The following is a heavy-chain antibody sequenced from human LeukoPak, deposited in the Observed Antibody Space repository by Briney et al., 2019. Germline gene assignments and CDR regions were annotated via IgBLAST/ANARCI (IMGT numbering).Heavy chain of an antibody. V-gene: IGHV3-30*04. J-gene: IGHJ3*02. Sequence: GGSLRLSCAASGFTFSSYAMHWVRQAPGKGLEWVAVISYDGSNKYYADSVKGRFTISRDNSKNTLYLQMNSLRAEDTAVYYCARAHYGADHDAFDIWGQGTMVTASS. CDR1: GFTFSSYA. CDR3: ARAHYGADHDAFDI. D-gene: IGHD4-17*01. CDR2: ISYDGSNK.